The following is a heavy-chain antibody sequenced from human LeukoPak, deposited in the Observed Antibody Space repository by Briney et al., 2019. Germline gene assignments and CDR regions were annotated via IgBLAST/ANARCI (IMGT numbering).Heavy chain of an antibody. J-gene: IGHJ5*02. CDR2: IYTSGST. CDR3: ARSGCSSTSCLFDP. D-gene: IGHD2-2*01. CDR1: GGSISSYY. V-gene: IGHV4-4*07. Sequence: SETLSLTCTVSGGSISSYYWSWIRQPAGKGLEWIGRIYTSGSTNYNPSLKSRVTMSVDTSKNQFSLKLSSVTAADTAVYYCARSGCSSTSCLFDPWGQGTLVTASS.